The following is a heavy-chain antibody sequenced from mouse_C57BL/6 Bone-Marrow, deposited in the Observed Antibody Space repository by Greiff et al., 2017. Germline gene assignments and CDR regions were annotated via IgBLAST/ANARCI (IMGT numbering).Heavy chain of an antibody. CDR1: GYTFTSYW. D-gene: IGHD2-4*01. CDR3: ARDYDPYYFDY. Sequence: QVQLKQPGAELVKPGASVKLSCKASGYTFTSYWMHWVKQRPGRGLEWIGRIDPNSGGTKYNEKFKSKATLTVDKPSSTAYMQRSSLTSEDSAVYYCARDYDPYYFDYWGQGTTLTVSS. J-gene: IGHJ2*01. V-gene: IGHV1-72*01. CDR2: IDPNSGGT.